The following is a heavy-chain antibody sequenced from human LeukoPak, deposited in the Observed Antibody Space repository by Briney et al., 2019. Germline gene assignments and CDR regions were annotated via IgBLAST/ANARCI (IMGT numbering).Heavy chain of an antibody. J-gene: IGHJ4*02. CDR1: GFTFNINA. V-gene: IGHV3-23*01. D-gene: IGHD5-12*01. CDR2: ISGRTGGT. Sequence: GGSLRLSCAASGFTFNINAMSWVRQAPGKGLEWVSAISGRTGGTYYADSVKGRFTISRDNSKSTLYPQMDSLRAEDTAVYYCAKCGNSGCHLIDYWGQGTLVTVSS. CDR3: AKCGNSGCHLIDY.